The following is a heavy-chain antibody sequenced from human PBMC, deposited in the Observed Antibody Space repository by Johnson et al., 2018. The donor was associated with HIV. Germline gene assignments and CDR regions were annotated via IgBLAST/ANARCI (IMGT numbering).Heavy chain of an antibody. CDR2: ISGSGSTI. CDR3: ASQLGATGAFDI. D-gene: IGHD1-26*01. J-gene: IGHJ3*02. CDR1: GLTFKNVW. Sequence: QVQVVESGGGVVQPERSLRLSCAASGLTFKNVWMSWVRQAPGKGLEWVSAISGSGSTIYYADSVKGRFTISRDNAKNSLYLQMNTLRAEDTAWYYCASQLGATGAFDIWGQGTMVTLSS. V-gene: IGHV3-11*01.